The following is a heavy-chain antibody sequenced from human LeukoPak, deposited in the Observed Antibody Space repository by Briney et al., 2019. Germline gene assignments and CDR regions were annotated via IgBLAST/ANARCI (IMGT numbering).Heavy chain of an antibody. CDR3: VRGPSRDTGYEYFFDY. CDR1: GFTFSSYW. J-gene: IGHJ4*02. V-gene: IGHV3-74*01. D-gene: IGHD5-12*01. Sequence: PGGSLRLSCAASGFTFSSYWMHWVRQGPQKGLVWVSRIKGDGSNTRYAASVNGRFTISRDNAKNTLYLQMNSLRAEDTAVYHCVRGPSRDTGYEYFFDYWGQGALVTVSP. CDR2: IKGDGSNT.